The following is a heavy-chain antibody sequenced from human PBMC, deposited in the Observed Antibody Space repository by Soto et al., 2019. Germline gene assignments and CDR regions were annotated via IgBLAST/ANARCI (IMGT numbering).Heavy chain of an antibody. CDR2: IYYSGST. J-gene: IGHJ5*02. CDR1: GGSISSSSYY. V-gene: IGHV4-39*01. CDR3: ARQQRLNWFDP. D-gene: IGHD2-21*01. Sequence: SDTLSLTCTVSGGSISSSSYYWGWIRQPPGKGLEWIGSIYYSGSTYYNPSLKSRVTISVDTSKNQFSLKLSSVTAADTAVYYCARQQRLNWFDPWGQGTLVTVS.